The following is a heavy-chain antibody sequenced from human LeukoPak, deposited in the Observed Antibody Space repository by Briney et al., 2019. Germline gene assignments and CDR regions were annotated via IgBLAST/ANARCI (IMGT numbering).Heavy chain of an antibody. Sequence: ASVKVSCKGSGYTFTSYGISWVRQAPGQGLEWMGWINTNTGNPTYAQGFTGRFVFSLDTSVSTAYLQISSLKAEDTAVYYCARLRGREYFDYWGQGTLVTVSS. CDR1: GYTFTSYG. J-gene: IGHJ4*02. CDR3: ARLRGREYFDY. V-gene: IGHV7-4-1*02. CDR2: INTNTGNP. D-gene: IGHD3-16*01.